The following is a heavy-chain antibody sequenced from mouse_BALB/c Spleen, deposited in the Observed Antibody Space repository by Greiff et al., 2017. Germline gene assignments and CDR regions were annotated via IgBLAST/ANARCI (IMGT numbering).Heavy chain of an antibody. J-gene: IGHJ3*01. CDR1: GYTFTSYW. Sequence: VKLMESGPELVRPGASVKMSCKASGYTFTSYWMHWVKQRPGQGLEWIGMIDPSNSETRLNQKFKDKATLNVDKSSNTAYMQLSSLTSEDSAVYYCARPHYYGSSYGFAYWGQGTLVTVSA. CDR3: ARPHYYGSSYGFAY. V-gene: IGHV1S127*01. CDR2: IDPSNSET. D-gene: IGHD1-1*01.